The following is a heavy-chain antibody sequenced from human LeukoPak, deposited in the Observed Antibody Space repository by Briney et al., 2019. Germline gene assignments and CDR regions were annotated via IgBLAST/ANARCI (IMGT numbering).Heavy chain of an antibody. CDR2: ISAYNGNT. Sequence: GASVKVSCKASGYTFTSYGISWVRQAPGQGLEWMGWISAYNGNTNYAQKLQGRVTMTTDTSTSTAYMELGSLRSDDTAVYYCAGVSIQLWLQSYYYGMDVWGQGTTVTVSS. V-gene: IGHV1-18*01. J-gene: IGHJ6*02. CDR1: GYTFTSYG. D-gene: IGHD5-18*01. CDR3: AGVSIQLWLQSYYYGMDV.